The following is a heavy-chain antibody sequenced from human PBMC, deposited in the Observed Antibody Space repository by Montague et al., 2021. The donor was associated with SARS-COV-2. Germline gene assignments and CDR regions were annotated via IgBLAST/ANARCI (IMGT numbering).Heavy chain of an antibody. V-gene: IGHV4-59*13. CDR1: GGSISSYH. CDR2: MYYSGST. CDR3: ARDFDY. Sequence: SETLSLTCTVSGGSISSYHWSWVRQPPGKGLEWIGYMYYSGSTNYNPSLKSRVTLSVDTSENQFTLKLSSVTAADTAVYYCARDFDYWGQGTLVTVSS. J-gene: IGHJ4*02.